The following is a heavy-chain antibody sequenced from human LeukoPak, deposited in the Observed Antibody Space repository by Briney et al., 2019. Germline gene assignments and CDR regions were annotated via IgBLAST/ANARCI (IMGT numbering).Heavy chain of an antibody. V-gene: IGHV4-61*01. D-gene: IGHD5-18*01. CDR1: GGSVSSGSYY. CDR3: ARNQRGYSYVFDY. J-gene: IGHJ4*02. Sequence: SETLSLTCTVSGGSVSSGSYYWSWIRQPPGNGLEWIGYIYYSGSTNYNPSLKSRVTISVDTSKNQFSLKLSSVTAADTAVYYCARNQRGYSYVFDYWGQGILVPVSS. CDR2: IYYSGST.